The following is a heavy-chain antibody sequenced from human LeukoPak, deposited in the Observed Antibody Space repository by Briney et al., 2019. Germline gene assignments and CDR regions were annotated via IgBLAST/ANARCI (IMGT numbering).Heavy chain of an antibody. V-gene: IGHV3-74*01. Sequence: PGGSLRLSCAASGFTFSSYWMHWVRQAPGKGLVWVSRINSDGSSTSYADSVKGRFTISRDNAKYTLYLQMNSLRAEDTAVYYCARGEYYDFWSGYYTVYYYMDVWGKGTTVTVSS. CDR2: INSDGSST. J-gene: IGHJ6*03. D-gene: IGHD3-3*01. CDR1: GFTFSSYW. CDR3: ARGEYYDFWSGYYTVYYYMDV.